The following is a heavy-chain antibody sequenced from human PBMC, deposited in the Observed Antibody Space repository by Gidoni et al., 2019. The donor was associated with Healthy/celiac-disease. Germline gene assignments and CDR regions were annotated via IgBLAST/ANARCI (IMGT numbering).Heavy chain of an antibody. V-gene: IGHV4-39*01. CDR1: GGSFSSSSYY. D-gene: IGHD3-16*02. Sequence: QLQLQESGPRLVKPSETPALTCPVSGGSFSSSSYYWGWIRQPPGKGLEWIGSIDYRCSTYYNPSLKSRVTISVDTSKNQFSLKLSSVTAADTAVYYCARHEGGDDYIWGSYRLDAFDIWGQGTMVTVSS. J-gene: IGHJ3*02. CDR2: IDYRCST. CDR3: ARHEGGDDYIWGSYRLDAFDI.